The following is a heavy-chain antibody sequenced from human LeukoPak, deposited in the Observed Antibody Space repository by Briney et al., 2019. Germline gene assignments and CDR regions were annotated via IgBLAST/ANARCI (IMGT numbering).Heavy chain of an antibody. V-gene: IGHV3-48*01. J-gene: IGHJ4*02. CDR3: ARVARRDFDY. CDR2: ISSSSSTI. Sequence: PGGTLRLSCAASGFTFSSYSMNWVRQAPGKGLEWVSYISSSSSTIYYADSVKGRFTISRDNAKNSLYLQMNSLRAEDTAVYYCARVARRDFDYWGQGTLVTVSS. CDR1: GFTFSSYS.